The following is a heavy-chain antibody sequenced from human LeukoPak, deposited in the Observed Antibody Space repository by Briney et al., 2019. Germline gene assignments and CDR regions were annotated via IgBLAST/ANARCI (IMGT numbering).Heavy chain of an antibody. D-gene: IGHD1-1*01. CDR3: AKDGVAHNMFYFDY. J-gene: IGHJ4*02. CDR1: GFTFNTYT. CDR2: IGDSGGNT. Sequence: PGGSLRLSCAASGFTFNTYTMNWVRQAPGKGLEWVSTIGDSGGNTFYADSVKGRFTISRDNSKNTLYLQMGSLRAEDTALYYCAKDGVAHNMFYFDYWGQGTLVTVSS. V-gene: IGHV3-23*01.